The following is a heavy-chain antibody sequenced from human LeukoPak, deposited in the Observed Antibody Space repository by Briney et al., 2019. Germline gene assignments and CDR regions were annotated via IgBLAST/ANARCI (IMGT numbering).Heavy chain of an antibody. V-gene: IGHV4-34*01. CDR3: ARDFSFGSGSYYNVRYFDY. D-gene: IGHD3-10*01. J-gene: IGHJ4*02. CDR1: GGSISSYY. CDR2: INHSGST. Sequence: PSETLSLTCTVSGGSISSYYWSWIRQPPGKGLEWIGEINHSGSTNYNPSLKSRVTISVDTSKNQFSLKLSSVTAADTAVYYCARDFSFGSGSYYNVRYFDYWGQGTLVTVSS.